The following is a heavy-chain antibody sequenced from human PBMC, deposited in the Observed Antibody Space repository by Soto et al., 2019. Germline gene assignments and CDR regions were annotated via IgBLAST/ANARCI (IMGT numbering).Heavy chain of an antibody. J-gene: IGHJ4*02. Sequence: VKVSCKASGGTFSSYAISWVRQAPGQGLEWMGGIIPIFGTANYAQKFQGRVTITADESTSTAYMELSSLRSEDTAVYYCAREGTVAGLVPLDYWGQGTLVTVSS. V-gene: IGHV1-69*13. CDR3: AREGTVAGLVPLDY. D-gene: IGHD6-19*01. CDR2: IIPIFGTA. CDR1: GGTFSSYA.